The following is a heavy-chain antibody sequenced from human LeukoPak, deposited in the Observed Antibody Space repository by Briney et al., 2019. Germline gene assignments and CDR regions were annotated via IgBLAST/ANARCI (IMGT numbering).Heavy chain of an antibody. Sequence: GGSLRLSCAASGFTFSTCTMNWVRQAPGKGLEWVSSISSRSSYIYYADSVKGRFTISRDNAKNSLYLQMTSLRAEDTAVYYCARNTPDIFLEGWGRGTLVTVSS. D-gene: IGHD3-9*01. CDR3: ARNTPDIFLEG. CDR2: ISSRSSYI. CDR1: GFTFSTCT. J-gene: IGHJ4*02. V-gene: IGHV3-21*01.